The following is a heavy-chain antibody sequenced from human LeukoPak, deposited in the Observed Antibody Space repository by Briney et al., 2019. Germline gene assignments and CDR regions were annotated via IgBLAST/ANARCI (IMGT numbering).Heavy chain of an antibody. CDR2: INPSGGST. CDR1: GYTFTSYY. CDR3: ARERAMLGYYYYGMDV. V-gene: IGHV1-46*01. J-gene: IGHJ6*02. Sequence: ASVKVSCKASGYTFTSYYMHWVRQATGQGLEWMGIINPSGGSTAYAQKFQGRVTMTRDTSTSTVYMELSSLRSEDTAVYYCARERAMLGYYYYGMDVWGQGTTVTVSS. D-gene: IGHD2-2*01.